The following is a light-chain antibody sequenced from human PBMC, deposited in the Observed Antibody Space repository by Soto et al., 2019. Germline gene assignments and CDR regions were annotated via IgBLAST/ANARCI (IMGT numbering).Light chain of an antibody. CDR2: EVS. V-gene: IGLV2-14*01. CDR3: SSYTSSSTRV. Sequence: QSALTHPASVSGSPGQSITISCTGTSSDVGGYNYVSWYQQHPGKAPKLMIYEVSKRPSGVSNRFSGSRSGNTASLTISGLQAEDEADYYCSSYTSSSTRVFGTGTKVTVL. J-gene: IGLJ1*01. CDR1: SSDVGGYNY.